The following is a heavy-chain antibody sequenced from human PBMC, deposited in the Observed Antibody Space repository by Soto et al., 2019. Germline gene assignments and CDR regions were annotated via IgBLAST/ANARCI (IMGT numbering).Heavy chain of an antibody. D-gene: IGHD2-2*01. V-gene: IGHV3-7*05. Sequence: VQLVESGGGLVQPGGSLRLSCAASGFTFSTYWMSWVRQAPGKGLEWVANIKQDGSEKYYVDSVKGRFTISRDNTKKSLYQQMNSLRAEDTAVYYCASRYLEYCSSASCSAPYDFWGQGTLVTVSS. CDR2: IKQDGSEK. J-gene: IGHJ4*02. CDR3: ASRYLEYCSSASCSAPYDF. CDR1: GFTFSTYW.